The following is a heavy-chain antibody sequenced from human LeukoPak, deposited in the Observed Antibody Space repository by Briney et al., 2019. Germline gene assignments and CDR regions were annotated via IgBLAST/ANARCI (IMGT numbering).Heavy chain of an antibody. Sequence: PGGSLRLSCAASGFTFSSYSMNWVRQAPGKGLEWVSSISSSSSYIYYADSVKGRFTISRDNAKNSLHLQMNSLRAEDTAVYYCARDWDIVVVPAAPYWGQGTLVTVSS. CDR1: GFTFSSYS. D-gene: IGHD2-2*01. CDR2: ISSSSSYI. CDR3: ARDWDIVVVPAAPY. J-gene: IGHJ4*02. V-gene: IGHV3-21*01.